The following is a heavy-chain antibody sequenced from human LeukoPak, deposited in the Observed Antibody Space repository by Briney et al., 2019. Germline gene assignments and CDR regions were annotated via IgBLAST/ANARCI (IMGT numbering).Heavy chain of an antibody. J-gene: IGHJ4*02. CDR1: GFTFSSYS. V-gene: IGHV3-21*01. CDR2: ISSSSSYI. D-gene: IGHD2-21*02. CDR3: ARQVVVTAMKPPRYFDY. Sequence: GGSLRLSCAASGFTFSSYSMNWVRQAPGKGLEWVSSISSSSSYIYYADSVKGRFTISRDNAKNSLYQQMNSLRAEDTAVYYCARQVVVTAMKPPRYFDYWGQGTLVTVSS.